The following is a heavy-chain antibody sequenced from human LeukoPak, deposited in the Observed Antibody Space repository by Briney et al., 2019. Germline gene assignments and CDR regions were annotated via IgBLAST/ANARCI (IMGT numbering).Heavy chain of an antibody. Sequence: SQTLSLTCAISGDSVSSNSAAWNWMRQSPSRGLEWLGRTYYRSKWYNDYAESVKSRITINPDTSKNRFSLQLNSVTPGDTAEYYFASVFDCTLFDYWGQGTLVTVSS. V-gene: IGHV6-1*01. CDR1: GDSVSSNSAA. D-gene: IGHD3-9*01. CDR3: ASVFDCTLFDY. CDR2: TYYRSKWYN. J-gene: IGHJ4*02.